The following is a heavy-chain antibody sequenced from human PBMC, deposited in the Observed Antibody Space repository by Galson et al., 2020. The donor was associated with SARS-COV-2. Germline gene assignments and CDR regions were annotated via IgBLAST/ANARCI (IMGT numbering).Heavy chain of an antibody. D-gene: IGHD5-18*01. V-gene: IGHV3-30-3*01. J-gene: IGHJ4*02. CDR1: GFTFSSYA. CDR2: ISYDGSNK. CDR3: AREDVDTAMVITY. Sequence: GESLKISCAASGFTFSSYAMHWVRQAPGKGLEWVAVISYDGSNKYYADSVKGRFTISRDNSKNTLYLQMNSLRAEDTAVYYCAREDVDTAMVITYWGQGTLVTVS.